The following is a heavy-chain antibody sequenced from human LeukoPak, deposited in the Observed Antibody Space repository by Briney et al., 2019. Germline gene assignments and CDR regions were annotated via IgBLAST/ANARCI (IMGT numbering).Heavy chain of an antibody. CDR1: GGSISSSSYY. V-gene: IGHV4-39*07. Sequence: SETLSLTCTVSGGSISSSSYYWGWIRQPPGKGLEWIGSIYYSGSTYYNPSLKSRVTISVDTSKNQFSLKLSSVTAADTAVYYCARAGGDPQAEGFDYWGQGTLVTVSS. D-gene: IGHD4-17*01. CDR2: IYYSGST. CDR3: ARAGGDPQAEGFDY. J-gene: IGHJ4*02.